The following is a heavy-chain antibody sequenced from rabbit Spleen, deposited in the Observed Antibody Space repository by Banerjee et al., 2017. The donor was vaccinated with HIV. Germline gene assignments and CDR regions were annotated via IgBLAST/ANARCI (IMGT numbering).Heavy chain of an antibody. J-gene: IGHJ4*01. CDR3: VRGNGGNGGTDSNL. Sequence: QLTETGGGLVQPGGSLTLSCKASGIDFTKYYITWVRQAPGKGLEWIGIIYAAKGSTDYASWVNGRFTISSDNAQSTVDLKMTSLTAADTATYFCVRGNGGNGGTDSNLWGQGTLVTVS. CDR2: IYAAKGST. V-gene: IGHV1S7*01. CDR1: GIDFTKYY. D-gene: IGHD4-2*01.